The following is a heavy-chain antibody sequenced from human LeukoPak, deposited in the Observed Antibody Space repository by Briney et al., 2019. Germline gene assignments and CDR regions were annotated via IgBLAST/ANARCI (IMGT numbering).Heavy chain of an antibody. D-gene: IGHD1-1*01. Sequence: SETLSLTCAVYGGSFSGYYWSWIRQPPGKGLEWIGEINHSGSTNYNPSLKSRVTISVDTSKNQFSLKLSSVTAADTAVYYCARVYPAGGQPRGSGGWFDPWGQGTLVTASS. CDR1: GGSFSGYY. V-gene: IGHV4-34*01. CDR3: ARVYPAGGQPRGSGGWFDP. CDR2: INHSGST. J-gene: IGHJ5*02.